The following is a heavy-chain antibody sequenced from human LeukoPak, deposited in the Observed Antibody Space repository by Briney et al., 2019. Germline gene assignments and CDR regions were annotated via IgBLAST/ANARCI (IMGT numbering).Heavy chain of an antibody. V-gene: IGHV4-31*03. CDR2: MRYRGGT. D-gene: IGHD4-17*01. CDR3: ARGAPSSDGDYDLTLTFDY. J-gene: IGHJ4*02. Sequence: ASETLSLTCTVSGASVSSSDYYWGWIRQHPEKGLEWIGYMRYRGGTHYNPSLKSRVGMSVDTSKSQFSLEMSSVTAADTAVYYCARGAPSSDGDYDLTLTFDYWGQGTLVTVSS. CDR1: GASVSSSDYY.